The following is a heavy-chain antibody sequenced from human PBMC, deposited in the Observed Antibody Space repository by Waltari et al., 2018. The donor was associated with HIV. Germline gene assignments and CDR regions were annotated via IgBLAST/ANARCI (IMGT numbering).Heavy chain of an antibody. J-gene: IGHJ4*02. D-gene: IGHD3-10*01. Sequence: QVQLQESGPRLVKPSETLSLTCTVYGGSLHGSYWNWIRQSPGKRLHWIGYVYYNETINYNPSLKSRVTISIDTSKTQFSLKLSSVTAADTAFYFCARGQNSGSDKYYFDYWGQGTLVTVSS. CDR3: ARGQNSGSDKYYFDY. CDR2: VYYNETI. CDR1: GGSLHGSY. V-gene: IGHV4-59*01.